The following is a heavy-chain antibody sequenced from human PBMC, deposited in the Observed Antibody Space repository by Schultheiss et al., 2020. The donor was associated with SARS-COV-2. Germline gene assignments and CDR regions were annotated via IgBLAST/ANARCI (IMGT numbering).Heavy chain of an antibody. Sequence: GGSLRLSCAASGFTFDDYGMSWVRQAPGKGLEWVSGINWNGGSTGYADSVKGRFTISRDNAKNSLYLQMNSLRAEDTAVYYCLRGFNSGNIDQYDYWGQGALVTVSS. J-gene: IGHJ4*02. CDR3: LRGFNSGNIDQYDY. D-gene: IGHD1/OR15-1a*01. CDR2: INWNGGST. CDR1: GFTFDDYG. V-gene: IGHV3-20*04.